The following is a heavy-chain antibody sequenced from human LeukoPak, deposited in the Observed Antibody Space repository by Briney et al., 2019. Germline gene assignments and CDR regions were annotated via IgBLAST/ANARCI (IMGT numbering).Heavy chain of an antibody. Sequence: GASVKVSCKASGGTFSSYTISWVRQAPGQGLEWMGRIIPILGIANNAQKFQGRVTITADKSTSTAYMELSSLRSEDTAVYYCARDDYGGNTGDYWGQGTLVTVSS. V-gene: IGHV1-69*04. CDR2: IIPILGIA. CDR3: ARDDYGGNTGDY. D-gene: IGHD4-23*01. CDR1: GGTFSSYT. J-gene: IGHJ4*02.